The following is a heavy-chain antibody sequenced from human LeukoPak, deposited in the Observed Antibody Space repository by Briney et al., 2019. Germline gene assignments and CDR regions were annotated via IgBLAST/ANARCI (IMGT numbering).Heavy chain of an antibody. CDR2: IYYSGST. V-gene: IGHV4-31*03. CDR3: ARIERVMATIEPFIDY. D-gene: IGHD5-24*01. J-gene: IGHJ4*02. CDR1: GGSISSGGYY. Sequence: SQTLSLTCTVSGGSISSGGYYWSWIRQHPGKGLEWIGYIYYSGSTYYNPSLKSRVTISVDTSKNQFSLQLSSVTAADTAVYYCARIERVMATIEPFIDYWGQGTLVTVSS.